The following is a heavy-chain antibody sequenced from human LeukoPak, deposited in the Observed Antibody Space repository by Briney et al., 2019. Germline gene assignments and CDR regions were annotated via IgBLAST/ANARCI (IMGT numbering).Heavy chain of an antibody. Sequence: ASVKVSCTASGYTFNNFGISWLRQAPGQGLEWIAYISPYNTNTNSAQRFQGRISVTKDTSTSTAYMELTRLRSDDPAVFYCAXVTTVGXTRDFXYWGQGXLVXVSS. D-gene: IGHD1-1*01. CDR1: GYTFNNFG. V-gene: IGHV1-18*01. J-gene: IGHJ4*02. CDR2: ISPYNTNT. CDR3: AXVTTVGXTRDFXY.